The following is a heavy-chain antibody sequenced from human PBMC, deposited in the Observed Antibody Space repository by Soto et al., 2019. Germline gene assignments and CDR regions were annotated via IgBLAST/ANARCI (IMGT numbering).Heavy chain of an antibody. CDR2: ISYDGSNK. D-gene: IGHD5-18*01. Sequence: GGSLRLSCAASGFTFSSYAMHWVRQAPGKGLEWVAVISYDGSNKYYADSVKGRFTISRDNSKNTLYLQMNSLRAEDTAVYYCARDQGYRYGGLGYWGQGTLVTVYS. CDR1: GFTFSSYA. CDR3: ARDQGYRYGGLGY. J-gene: IGHJ4*02. V-gene: IGHV3-30-3*01.